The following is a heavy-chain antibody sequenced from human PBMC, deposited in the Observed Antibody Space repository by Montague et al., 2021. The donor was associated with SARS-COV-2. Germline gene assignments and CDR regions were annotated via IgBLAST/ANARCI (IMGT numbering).Heavy chain of an antibody. Sequence: SLRLSCAASGFTFSTFEMNWVRQAPGKGLEWVSYISSSGSTIYYADSVKGRFTISRDNAKNSLYLQMNSLRAEDTAVYYCAGGGTYYDFWSGYRNYYYGMDVWGQGTTVTVSS. J-gene: IGHJ6*02. V-gene: IGHV3-48*03. CDR1: GFTFSTFE. CDR2: ISSSGSTI. CDR3: AGGGTYYDFWSGYRNYYYGMDV. D-gene: IGHD3-3*01.